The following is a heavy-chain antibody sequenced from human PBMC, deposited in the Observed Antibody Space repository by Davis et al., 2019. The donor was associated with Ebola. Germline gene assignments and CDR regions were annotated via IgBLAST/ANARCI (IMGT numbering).Heavy chain of an antibody. CDR1: GFTFSSYA. V-gene: IGHV3-23*01. J-gene: IGHJ6*03. Sequence: PGGSLRLSCAAPGFTFSSYAMSWVRQAPGKGLEWVSAISGSGGSTYYADSVKGRFTISRDNSKNTLYLQMNSLRAEDTAVYYCAREGNLYYYYYYMDVWGKGTTVTVSS. CDR3: AREGNLYYYYYYMDV. CDR2: ISGSGGST. D-gene: IGHD1-14*01.